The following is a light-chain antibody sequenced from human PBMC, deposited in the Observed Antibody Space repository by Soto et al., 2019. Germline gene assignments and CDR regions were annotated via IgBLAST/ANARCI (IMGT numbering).Light chain of an antibody. J-gene: IGKJ1*01. V-gene: IGKV3-20*01. Sequence: IVLTHSPGTLSLYPGDRATLSCRASQRVSARYLAWYHQKPGQAPRLLIFGASDRANGIPDRFSGSGSGTDFTLTISRLEPEDFAVYYRQQYCSSPRTFGQGTKVDIK. CDR3: QQYCSSPRT. CDR1: QRVSARY. CDR2: GAS.